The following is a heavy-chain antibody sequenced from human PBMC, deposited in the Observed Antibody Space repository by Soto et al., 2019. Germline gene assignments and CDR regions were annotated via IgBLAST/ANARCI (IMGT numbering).Heavy chain of an antibody. V-gene: IGHV2-5*02. D-gene: IGHD2-21*02. Sequence: SGPTLVNPTQSLTLTCTVSGFSLSGDGVGVGWIRQPPGKALEWLALIYWDDDQRYSPSLKTRLTITKDTSKNQVVLTMTNMDPVDTATYYCVHSRCGGDCLQSYSSHYYYGMDIWGQGTTVTVSS. CDR1: GFSLSGDGVG. CDR3: VHSRCGGDCLQSYSSHYYYGMDI. J-gene: IGHJ6*02. CDR2: IYWDDDQ.